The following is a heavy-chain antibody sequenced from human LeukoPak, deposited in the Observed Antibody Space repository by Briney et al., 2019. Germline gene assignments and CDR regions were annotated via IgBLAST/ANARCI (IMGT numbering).Heavy chain of an antibody. Sequence: GASVKVSCKASGCTFTSYGISWVRQAPGQGLEWMGWISAYNANTKYAQKLQGRVTMTTDTSTGTAYMEVRSLRSDDTAVYYCAREVYRSSGPLNAFDIWGQGTMVTVSS. CDR1: GCTFTSYG. CDR3: AREVYRSSGPLNAFDI. D-gene: IGHD6-6*01. J-gene: IGHJ3*02. CDR2: ISAYNANT. V-gene: IGHV1-18*01.